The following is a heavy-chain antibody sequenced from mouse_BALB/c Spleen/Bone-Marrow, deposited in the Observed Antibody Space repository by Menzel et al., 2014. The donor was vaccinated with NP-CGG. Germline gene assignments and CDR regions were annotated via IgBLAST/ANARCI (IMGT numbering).Heavy chain of an antibody. CDR2: INPNSRTI. CDR3: ARCGYYGFLAY. V-gene: IGHV4-1*02. D-gene: IGHD1-1*01. CDR1: GFDFSRYW. Sequence: DVQLVESGGGLVQPGGSLKLSCAASGFDFSRYWMSWVRQAPGKGLEWIEEINPNSRTINYTPSLKDKFTISRDNAKNTLDLQMNKVRSEDSALYYGARCGYYGFLAYWGQGTTLTVSS. J-gene: IGHJ2*01.